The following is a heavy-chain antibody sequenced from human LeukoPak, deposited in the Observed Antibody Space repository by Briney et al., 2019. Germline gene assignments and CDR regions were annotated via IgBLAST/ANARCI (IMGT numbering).Heavy chain of an antibody. V-gene: IGHV4-34*01. CDR1: GGSISGYY. Sequence: SETLSLTCTVSGGSISGYYWSWIRQPPGKGLEWIGEINHSGSTNYNPSLKSRVTISVDTSKNQFSLKLSSVTAADTAVYYCARGRYGSYYWGQGTLVTVSS. D-gene: IGHD4-17*01. CDR3: ARGRYGSYY. CDR2: INHSGST. J-gene: IGHJ4*02.